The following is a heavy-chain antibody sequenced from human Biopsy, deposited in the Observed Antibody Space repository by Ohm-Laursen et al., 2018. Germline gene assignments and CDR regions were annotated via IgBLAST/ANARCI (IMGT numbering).Heavy chain of an antibody. D-gene: IGHD2-15*01. J-gene: IGHJ4*02. CDR3: AKDHCSGGTCYSDGPVFDF. CDR1: GITVSGNY. CDR2: IYLGGTT. Sequence: GSLRLSCSASGITVSGNYMTWVRQAPGKGLEWVSVIYLGGTTYYADSVKGRFTISRDNSKNTLYLQMNSLRAEDTAVYYCAKDHCSGGTCYSDGPVFDFWGQGTLVTVSS. V-gene: IGHV3-53*01.